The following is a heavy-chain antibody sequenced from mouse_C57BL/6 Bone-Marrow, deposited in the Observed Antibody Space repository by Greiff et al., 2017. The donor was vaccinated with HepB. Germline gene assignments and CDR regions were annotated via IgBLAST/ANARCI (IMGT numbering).Heavy chain of an antibody. V-gene: IGHV1-81*01. CDR1: GYTFTSYG. CDR2: IYPRSGNT. D-gene: IGHD3-2*02. Sequence: VQLQQSGAELARPGASVKLSCKASGYTFTSYGISWVKQRTGQGLEWIGEIYPRSGNTYYNEKFKGKATLTADKSSSTAYMELRSLTSEDSAVYFCARRGDSSGYDYAMDYWGQGTSVTVSS. J-gene: IGHJ4*01. CDR3: ARRGDSSGYDYAMDY.